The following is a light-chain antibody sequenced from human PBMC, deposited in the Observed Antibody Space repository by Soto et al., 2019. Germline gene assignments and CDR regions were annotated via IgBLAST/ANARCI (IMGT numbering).Light chain of an antibody. Sequence: EIVLTQSPGTLSLSPGERATLSCRASQSVSSSYLAWYQQKPGQAPRLLIYGASSRATGIPDRFSGSGSGTDFTLTISRLEPEDFAVYYCQQYGSSLTLGPGTKVDIK. CDR1: QSVSSSY. V-gene: IGKV3-20*01. J-gene: IGKJ3*01. CDR2: GAS. CDR3: QQYGSSLT.